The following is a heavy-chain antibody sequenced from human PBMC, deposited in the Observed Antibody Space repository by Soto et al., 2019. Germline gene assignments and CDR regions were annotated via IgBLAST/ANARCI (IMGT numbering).Heavy chain of an antibody. CDR1: GGSFSGYY. J-gene: IGHJ5*02. V-gene: IGHV4-34*01. Sequence: QVQLQQWGAGLLKPSETLSLTCAVYGGSFSGYYWSWIRQPPGKGLEWIGEINHSGSTNYNPSLKSRVTISVDTSKNQFSLKLSSVTAADTAVYYCARVRGRGSSLPKATYNWFDPWGQGTLVTVSS. CDR2: INHSGST. CDR3: ARVRGRGSSLPKATYNWFDP. D-gene: IGHD6-13*01.